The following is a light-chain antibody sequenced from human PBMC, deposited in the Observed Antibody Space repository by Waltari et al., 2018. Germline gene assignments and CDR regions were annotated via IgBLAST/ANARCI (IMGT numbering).Light chain of an antibody. CDR1: QSVSNF. V-gene: IGKV3-11*01. CDR2: HAS. J-gene: IGKJ4*01. Sequence: EIVLTPSPATLSLSPGERATLSCRASQSVSNFLAWYQQKPGQAPRLLIYHASNRATGIPARFSGRGSGTDFTLTISSLEPGDSAVYYCQQRANWPPLTFGGGTRVEI. CDR3: QQRANWPPLT.